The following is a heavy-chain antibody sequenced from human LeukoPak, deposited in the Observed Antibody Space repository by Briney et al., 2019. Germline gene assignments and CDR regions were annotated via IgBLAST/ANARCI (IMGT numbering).Heavy chain of an antibody. Sequence: PGRSLRLSCAASGFTFSSYGVHWVRQAPGKGLEWVAVISYDGSNKYYADSVKGRFTISRDNSKDTLYLQMNSLRAEDTAVYYCAKSYSGYDCTFDFWGQGTLVTVSS. CDR3: AKSYSGYDCTFDF. V-gene: IGHV3-30*18. J-gene: IGHJ4*02. D-gene: IGHD5-12*01. CDR1: GFTFSSYG. CDR2: ISYDGSNK.